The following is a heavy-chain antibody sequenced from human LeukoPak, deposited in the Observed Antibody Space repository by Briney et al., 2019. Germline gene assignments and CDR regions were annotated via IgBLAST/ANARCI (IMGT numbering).Heavy chain of an antibody. CDR1: GFTFSHYG. CDR3: AKVTYGSGTYGAFDS. CDR2: ISSSSSYI. D-gene: IGHD3-10*01. V-gene: IGHV3-21*04. J-gene: IGHJ4*02. Sequence: GGSLRLSCAASGFTFSHYGMNWVRQAPGKGLEWVSSISSSSSYIYYADSVKGRFTISRDNSKNTLYLQMNSLRAEDTAVYYCAKVTYGSGTYGAFDSWGQGTLVTVSS.